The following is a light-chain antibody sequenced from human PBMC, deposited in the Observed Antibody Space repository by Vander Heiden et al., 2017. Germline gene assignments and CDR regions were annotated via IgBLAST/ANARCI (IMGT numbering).Light chain of an antibody. J-gene: IGLJ2*01. Sequence: QLVLTQSPSSSASLGASVKLTCTLSSGHRSYAIAWHQQQPEKGPRYLMKLNSDGSHSKGDRIPDRFSGSSYGAERYLTISSLQSEDEADYYCQTWGTGTQGVVFGGGTKLTVL. V-gene: IGLV4-69*02. CDR1: SGHRSYA. CDR3: QTWGTGTQGVV. CDR2: LNSDGSH.